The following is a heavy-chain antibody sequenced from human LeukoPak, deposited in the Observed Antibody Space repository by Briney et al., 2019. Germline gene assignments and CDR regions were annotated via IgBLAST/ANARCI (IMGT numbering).Heavy chain of an antibody. CDR2: IIPILGIA. Sequence: GSSVKVSCKASGGTFSSYAISWVRQAPGQGLEWMGRIIPILGIANYAQKFQGRVTITADKSTSTAYMELSSLRSEDTAVYYCARDRHDYGDYYFDYWGQGTLVTVSS. CDR1: GGTFSSYA. V-gene: IGHV1-69*04. D-gene: IGHD4-17*01. CDR3: ARDRHDYGDYYFDY. J-gene: IGHJ4*02.